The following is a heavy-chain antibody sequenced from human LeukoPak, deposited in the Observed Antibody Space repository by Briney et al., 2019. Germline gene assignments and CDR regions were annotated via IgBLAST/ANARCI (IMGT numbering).Heavy chain of an antibody. D-gene: IGHD1/OR15-1a*01. V-gene: IGHV3-21*04. CDR3: ARDPNVNKNFDY. Sequence: PGGSLRLSCAASGFTFTNYAMSWVRQTPGKGLEWVSSISSSSSYIYYADPVKGRFTISRDNAKNSLYLQMNSLRAEDTAIYYCARDPNVNKNFDYWGQGTLVTVSS. CDR2: ISSSSSYI. J-gene: IGHJ4*02. CDR1: GFTFTNYA.